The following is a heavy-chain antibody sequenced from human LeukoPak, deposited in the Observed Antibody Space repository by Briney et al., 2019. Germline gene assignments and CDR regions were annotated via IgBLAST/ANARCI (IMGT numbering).Heavy chain of an antibody. CDR2: INTNTGNP. V-gene: IGHV7-4-1*02. D-gene: IGHD3-10*01. Sequence: GSVKVSCKASGYTFTSYAMNWVRQAPGQGLEWMGWINTNTGNPTYAQGFTGRFVFSLDTSVSTAYLQISSLKAEDTAVYYCAREGGPKGSGSYYGFDYWGQGTLVTVSS. CDR3: AREGGPKGSGSYYGFDY. CDR1: GYTFTSYA. J-gene: IGHJ4*02.